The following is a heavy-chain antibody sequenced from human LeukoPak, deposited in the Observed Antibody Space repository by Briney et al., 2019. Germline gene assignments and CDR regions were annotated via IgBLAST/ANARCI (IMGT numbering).Heavy chain of an antibody. V-gene: IGHV3-30*02. Sequence: PGGSLRLSCAAYGFTFSSYGMHWVRQAPGKGLEWVAFIRYDGSNKYNADSVKGRFTISRDNSKNTLYLQMNSLRAEDTAVYYCAKDPDVVVTYEKYFQHWGQGTLVTVSS. CDR1: GFTFSSYG. D-gene: IGHD2-21*02. J-gene: IGHJ1*01. CDR3: AKDPDVVVTYEKYFQH. CDR2: IRYDGSNK.